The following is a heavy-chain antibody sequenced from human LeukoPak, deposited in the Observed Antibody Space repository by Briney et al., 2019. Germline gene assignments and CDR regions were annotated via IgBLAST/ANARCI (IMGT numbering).Heavy chain of an antibody. V-gene: IGHV1-18*01. J-gene: IGHJ6*02. CDR2: ISAYNGNT. CDR1: GYTFTSYG. CDR3: AREIFGSSWYYGMDV. Sequence: RASVKVSCKASGYTFTSYGISWVLQAPGQGLEWMGWISAYNGNTNYAQKPQGRVTMTTDTSTSTAYMELRSLRSDDTAVYYCAREIFGSSWYYGMDVWGQGTTVTVSS. D-gene: IGHD6-13*01.